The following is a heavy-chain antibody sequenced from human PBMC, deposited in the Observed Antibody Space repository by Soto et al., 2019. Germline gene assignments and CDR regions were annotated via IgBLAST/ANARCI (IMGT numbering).Heavy chain of an antibody. CDR3: ARPSSGWDNWFDP. CDR2: ISSSSTTK. CDR1: GFTFNSYS. V-gene: IGHV3-48*02. D-gene: IGHD6-19*01. J-gene: IGHJ5*02. Sequence: EVPLVESGGGLVQPGGSLRLSCAASGFTFNSYSMNWVRQAPGKGLEWVSYISSSSTTKYYTDSVKGRFTISRDNAKTSLYLQMNSLRDDDTAVYYCARPSSGWDNWFDPWGQGTLVTVSS.